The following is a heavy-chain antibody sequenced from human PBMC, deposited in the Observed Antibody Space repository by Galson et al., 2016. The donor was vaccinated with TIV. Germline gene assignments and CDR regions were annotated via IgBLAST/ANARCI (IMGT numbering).Heavy chain of an antibody. V-gene: IGHV3-9*01. CDR3: AKEEGYGSGTYALDQ. CDR2: ISWNSGRV. Sequence: LRLSCAASGFTFNDYGMHWVRQAPGKGLEWVSSISWNSGRVGYADSVEGRFTISRDNAKTSLYLQMNSLRVEDTAYYYCAKEEGYGSGTYALDQWGQGTLVTVSS. J-gene: IGHJ1*01. CDR1: GFTFNDYG. D-gene: IGHD3-10*01.